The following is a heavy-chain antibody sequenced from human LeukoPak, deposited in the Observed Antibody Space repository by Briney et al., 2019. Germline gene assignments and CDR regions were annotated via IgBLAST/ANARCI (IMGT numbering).Heavy chain of an antibody. Sequence: GGSLRLSCAASEFIISNNYMSWVRQAPGQGLEWVSTISGSGDYTYYADSVKGRFTISRDNSKNTLYLQMNSLRAEDTAVYYCAKVTYGSGTYGAFDSWGQGTLVTVSS. D-gene: IGHD3-10*01. CDR2: ISGSGDYT. J-gene: IGHJ4*02. V-gene: IGHV3-23*01. CDR1: EFIISNNY. CDR3: AKVTYGSGTYGAFDS.